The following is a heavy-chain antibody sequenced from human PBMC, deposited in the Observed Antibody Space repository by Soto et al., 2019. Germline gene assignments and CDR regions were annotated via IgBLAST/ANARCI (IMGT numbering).Heavy chain of an antibody. CDR2: ISGSGGST. J-gene: IGHJ4*02. CDR1: GFTFSSYA. Sequence: PGGSLRLSCAASGFTFSSYAMSWVRQAPGKGLEWVSAISGSGGSTYYADSVKGRFTISRDNSKNTLYLQMNSLRAEDTAVYYCAKALGYCSSTSCLYYFDYWGQGTLVTVSS. D-gene: IGHD2-2*01. V-gene: IGHV3-23*01. CDR3: AKALGYCSSTSCLYYFDY.